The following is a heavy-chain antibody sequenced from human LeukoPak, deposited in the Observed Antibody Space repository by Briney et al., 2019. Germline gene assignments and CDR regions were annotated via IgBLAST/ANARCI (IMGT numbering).Heavy chain of an antibody. CDR1: GFTLKTYN. Sequence: GGSLRLSCAASGFTLKTYNMNWVRQAPGKGLEWVSSMTSSRYIYYADSVKGRFTISRDDANNLVFLQMHSLRAEDTAIYYCTRDQFFDYDNDDAFDVWGQGTKVIVSS. D-gene: IGHD3-22*01. CDR2: MTSSRYI. CDR3: TRDQFFDYDNDDAFDV. V-gene: IGHV3-21*04. J-gene: IGHJ3*01.